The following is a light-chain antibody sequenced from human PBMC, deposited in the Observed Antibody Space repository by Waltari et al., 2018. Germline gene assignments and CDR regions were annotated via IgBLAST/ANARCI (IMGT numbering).Light chain of an antibody. Sequence: SSELTQDPAVSVALGQTVRITCPGDSLRSYYASWYQQKPGQASVIVIYGKNNRPSGIPYRFSGSSSGNTAALTITGAQAEDEADYYCNSRDSSGNHLGHVVFGGGTKLTVL. CDR3: NSRDSSGNHLGHVV. J-gene: IGLJ2*01. CDR2: GKN. V-gene: IGLV3-19*01. CDR1: SLRSYY.